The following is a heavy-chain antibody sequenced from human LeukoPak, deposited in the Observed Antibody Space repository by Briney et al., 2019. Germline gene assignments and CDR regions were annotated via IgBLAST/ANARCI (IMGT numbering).Heavy chain of an antibody. V-gene: IGHV3-30-3*01. CDR2: ISYDGSNK. J-gene: IGHJ4*02. D-gene: IGHD3-3*01. Sequence: TGGSLRLSCAASGFTFSSYAMHWVRQAPGKGLEWVAVISYDGSNKYYADSVKGRFTISRDNSKNTLYLQVNSLRAEDTAVYYCARDATIFGVGSFDYWGQGTLVTVSS. CDR3: ARDATIFGVGSFDY. CDR1: GFTFSSYA.